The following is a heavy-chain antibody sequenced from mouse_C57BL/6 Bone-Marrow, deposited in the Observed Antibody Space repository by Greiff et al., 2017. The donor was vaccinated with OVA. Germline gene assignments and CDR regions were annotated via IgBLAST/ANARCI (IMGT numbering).Heavy chain of an antibody. V-gene: IGHV1-42*01. J-gene: IGHJ4*01. CDR3: ARAYYYGSSIYAMDY. Sequence: EVHLVESGPELVKPGASVKISCKASGYSFTGYYMNWVKQSPEKSLEWIGEINPSTGGTTYNQKFKAKATLTVDKSSSTAYMQLKSLTSEDSAVYYCARAYYYGSSIYAMDYWGQGTSVTVSS. D-gene: IGHD1-1*01. CDR2: INPSTGGT. CDR1: GYSFTGYY.